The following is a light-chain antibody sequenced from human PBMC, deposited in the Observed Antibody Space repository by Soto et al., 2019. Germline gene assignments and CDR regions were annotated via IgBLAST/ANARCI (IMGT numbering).Light chain of an antibody. CDR3: QQRSNWPSLT. CDR2: GAS. V-gene: IGKV3-11*01. Sequence: EIVLIQSPATLSLSPGERATLSCRASQSVGSYLAWYQHKPGQAPRLLISGASNRATGIPARFSGSGSETDFTLTISSLEPEDSAVYYCQQRSNWPSLTFGGGTKVDIK. CDR1: QSVGSY. J-gene: IGKJ4*01.